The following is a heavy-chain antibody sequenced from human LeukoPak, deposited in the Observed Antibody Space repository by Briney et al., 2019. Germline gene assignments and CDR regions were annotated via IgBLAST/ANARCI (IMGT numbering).Heavy chain of an antibody. CDR1: GGSISSSSYY. V-gene: IGHV4-39*01. D-gene: IGHD5-18*01. CDR2: IYYSGGT. Sequence: SETLSLTCAVSGGSISSSSYYWGWIRQPPGKGLEWIGSIYYSGGTYYNPSLKSRVTISVDTSKNQFSLKLSSVTAADTAVYYCARRSGYSYGPFDYWGQGTLVTVSS. CDR3: ARRSGYSYGPFDY. J-gene: IGHJ4*02.